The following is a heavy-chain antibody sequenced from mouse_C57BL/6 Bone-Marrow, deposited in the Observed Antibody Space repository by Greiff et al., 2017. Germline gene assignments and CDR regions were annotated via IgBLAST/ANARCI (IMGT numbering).Heavy chain of an antibody. J-gene: IGHJ4*01. CDR2: IHPNSGST. CDR3: AGGYCGSSPYYYAMDY. CDR1: GYTFTSYW. V-gene: IGHV1-64*01. Sequence: QVQLKQPGAELVKPGASVKLSCKASGYTFTSYWMHWVKQRPGQGLEWIGMIHPNSGSTNYNEKFKSKATLTVDKSSSTAYMQLSSLTSEDSAVYYCAGGYCGSSPYYYAMDYWGQGTSVTVSS. D-gene: IGHD1-1*01.